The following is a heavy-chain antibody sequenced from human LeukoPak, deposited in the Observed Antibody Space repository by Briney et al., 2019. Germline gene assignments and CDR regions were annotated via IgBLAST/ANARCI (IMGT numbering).Heavy chain of an antibody. CDR2: IYTSGST. CDR3: AREGGDPRWLDP. V-gene: IGHV4-4*07. CDR1: GGYISSYY. J-gene: IGHJ5*02. D-gene: IGHD6-25*01. Sequence: PSETLSLTCTVSGGYISSYYWSWIRQPAGKGLEWVGRIYTSGSTNYNPSLRSRVTMSVNTSKNQFSLNLTSVTAADTAVYSCAREGGDPRWLDPWGQGTLVTVSS.